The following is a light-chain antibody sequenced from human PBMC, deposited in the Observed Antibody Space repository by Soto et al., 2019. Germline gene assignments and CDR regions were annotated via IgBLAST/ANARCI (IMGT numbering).Light chain of an antibody. J-gene: IGKJ1*01. CDR3: QQYETFSGT. CDR1: QSVSGC. V-gene: IGKV1-5*01. CDR2: DAS. Sequence: DIQMTQSPATLSASVGDRVTVTCRASQSVSGCLAWYQQKPGEAPKLLIYDASALPRGVPSRFSGSGSGTKFTLTITSLQPDDFATYYCQQYETFSGTFGPGTKVDIK.